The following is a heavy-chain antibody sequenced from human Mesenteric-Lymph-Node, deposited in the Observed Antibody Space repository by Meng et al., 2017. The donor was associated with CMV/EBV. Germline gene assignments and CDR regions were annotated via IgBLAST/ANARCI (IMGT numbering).Heavy chain of an antibody. Sequence: GESLKISCTASGFTFGDYAMSWVRQAPGKGLEWVGFIRSKAYGGTTEYAASVKGRFTISRDDSKSLAYLQMNSLKTEDTAVYYCTRSPEGLDSYYGMDVWGQGTTVTVSS. V-gene: IGHV3-49*04. CDR3: TRSPEGLDSYYGMDV. CDR2: IRSKAYGGTT. J-gene: IGHJ6*02. D-gene: IGHD2-21*01. CDR1: GFTFGDYA.